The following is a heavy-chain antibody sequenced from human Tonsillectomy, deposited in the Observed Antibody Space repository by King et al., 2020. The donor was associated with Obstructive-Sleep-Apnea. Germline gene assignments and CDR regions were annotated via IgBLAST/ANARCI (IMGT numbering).Heavy chain of an antibody. CDR1: GLTIRSYS. J-gene: IGHJ4*02. CDR2: FGSRCSII. Sequence: VQLVEAWGGLVQPGGSLRLSCAASGLTIRSYSINWVRHAPGEGLVWVLSFGSRCSIIYYADSVKVRFTNSRDNAKNSLYLQMNSLRAEDTAVYYCARTIRGDTDPIYYWGQGTLVTVSS. CDR3: ARTIRGDTDPIYY. D-gene: IGHD3-16*01. V-gene: IGHV3-48*04.